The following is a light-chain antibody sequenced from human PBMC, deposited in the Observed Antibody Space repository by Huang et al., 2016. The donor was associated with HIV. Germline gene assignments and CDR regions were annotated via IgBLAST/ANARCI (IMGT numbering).Light chain of an antibody. CDR3: QQRSNWPPIT. J-gene: IGKJ5*01. Sequence: EIVLTQSPATLSLSPWERATLSCRASQSVSTSLALYQKKPGQAPRLLSYDVSNSATGSPDRFSGSVYGTDFTLTISSLEPEDFAGYYCQQRSNWPPITFGQGTRLEIK. CDR1: QSVSTS. CDR2: DVS. V-gene: IGKV3-11*01.